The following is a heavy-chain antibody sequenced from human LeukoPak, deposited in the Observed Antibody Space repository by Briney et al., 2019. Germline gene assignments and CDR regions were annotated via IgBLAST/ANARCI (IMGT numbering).Heavy chain of an antibody. CDR1: GFTFSSKA. V-gene: IGHV3-23*01. J-gene: IGHJ4*02. D-gene: IGHD3-10*01. Sequence: PGGSLRLFCAASGFTFSSKAMHWVRQAPGKGLEWVSVISGSGGRTDYADSVKGRFTISRDNSKNTLFLQMNSLRAEDTAVYYCAKTEGTMVRGVLDYWGQGTLVTVSS. CDR2: ISGSGGRT. CDR3: AKTEGTMVRGVLDY.